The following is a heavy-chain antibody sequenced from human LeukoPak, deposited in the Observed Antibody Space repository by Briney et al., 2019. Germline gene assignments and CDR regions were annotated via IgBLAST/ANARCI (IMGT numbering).Heavy chain of an antibody. CDR2: INHSGST. D-gene: IGHD2-15*01. J-gene: IGHJ4*02. CDR3: ARTPRAPANRHTSFDY. V-gene: IGHV4-34*01. Sequence: SETLSLTCAVYGGSFSGYYWSWIRQPPGKGLEWIGEINHSGSTNYNPSLKSRVTISVDTSKNQFSLKLSSVTAADTAVYYCARTPRAPANRHTSFDYWGQGTLVTVSS. CDR1: GGSFSGYY.